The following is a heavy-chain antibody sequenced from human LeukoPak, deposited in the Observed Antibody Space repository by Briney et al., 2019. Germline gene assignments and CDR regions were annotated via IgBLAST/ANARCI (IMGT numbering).Heavy chain of an antibody. V-gene: IGHV1-46*01. Sequence: ASVKVSCXASGYTFTGYYMQWVRQAPGQGLEWMGIINPSSGTTDYAQQFQGRVTLTRDTSTSTVNMELSSLRPEDTAVYYCARAVGTNRYYFDYWGQGTLVSVSA. CDR3: ARAVGTNRYYFDY. J-gene: IGHJ4*02. CDR2: INPSSGTT. D-gene: IGHD1-26*01. CDR1: GYTFTGYY.